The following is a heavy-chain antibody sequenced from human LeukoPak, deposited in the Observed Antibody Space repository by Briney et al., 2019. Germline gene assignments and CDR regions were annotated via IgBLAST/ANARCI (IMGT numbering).Heavy chain of an antibody. CDR2: IYYNENT. CDR1: GGPISSYY. CDR3: ARILLSATGDRWYFDL. V-gene: IGHV4-59*01. J-gene: IGHJ2*01. D-gene: IGHD1-1*01. Sequence: SETLSLTCTVSGGPISSYYWSWIRQPPGKGLEWIGYIYYNENTKYNPSLKSRVTISVDTSKNHFSLNLSSVTAADTAVYYCARILLSATGDRWYFDLWGRGTLVTVSS.